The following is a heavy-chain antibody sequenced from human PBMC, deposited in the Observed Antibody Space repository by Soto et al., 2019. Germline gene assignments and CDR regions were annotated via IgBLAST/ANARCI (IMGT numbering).Heavy chain of an antibody. CDR2: IIPILGIA. J-gene: IGHJ4*02. CDR1: GGTFSSYT. CDR3: ARLTMIGRWNYFDY. V-gene: IGHV1-69*02. D-gene: IGHD3-22*01. Sequence: SVKVSCKASGGTFSSYTISWVRQAPGQGLEWMGRIIPILGIANYAQKFQGRVTITADKSTSTAYMELSSLRSEDTAVYYCARLTMIGRWNYFDYWGQGTLVTVSS.